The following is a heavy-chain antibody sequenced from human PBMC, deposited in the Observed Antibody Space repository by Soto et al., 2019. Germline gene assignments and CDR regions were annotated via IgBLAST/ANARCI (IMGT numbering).Heavy chain of an antibody. J-gene: IGHJ6*02. V-gene: IGHV4-4*07. Sequence: PSETLSLTCTVSGGSINSYYWTWIRQPAGKGLEGIGRVFSSGSTSYNPSLKSRVTMSVDTSKNQFSLKLSSVTVADTAMYFCAGDKGYNYYGMDVWGQGTTVTVSS. CDR2: VFSSGST. CDR3: AGDKGYNYYGMDV. CDR1: GGSINSYY.